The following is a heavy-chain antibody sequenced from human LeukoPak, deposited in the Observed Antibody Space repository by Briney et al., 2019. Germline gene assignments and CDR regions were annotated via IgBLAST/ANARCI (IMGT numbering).Heavy chain of an antibody. CDR1: GFTFSNYA. CDR2: ISSNGAGT. J-gene: IGHJ4*02. Sequence: GGSLRLSCAASGFTFSNYAMNWVRQAPGKGLEFVSGISSNGAGTYYANSVKGRFTISRDNSKNTLYLQMGSLTTDDTAVYYCARGSPEESDYWGQGTLVTVSS. D-gene: IGHD1-14*01. V-gene: IGHV3-64*01. CDR3: ARGSPEESDY.